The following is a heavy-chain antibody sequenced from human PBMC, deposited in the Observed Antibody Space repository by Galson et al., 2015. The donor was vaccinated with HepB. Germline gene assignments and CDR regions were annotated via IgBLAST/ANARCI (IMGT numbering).Heavy chain of an antibody. CDR2: ISSSSSYI. D-gene: IGHD5-24*01. Sequence: SLRLSCAASGFTFSSYSMNWVRQAPGKGLEWVSSISSSSSYIYYADSVKGRFTISRDNAKNSLYLQMNSLRAEDTAVYYCANNPRRWLQIPAGYFDLWGRGTLVTVSS. CDR1: GFTFSSYS. CDR3: ANNPRRWLQIPAGYFDL. J-gene: IGHJ2*01. V-gene: IGHV3-21*01.